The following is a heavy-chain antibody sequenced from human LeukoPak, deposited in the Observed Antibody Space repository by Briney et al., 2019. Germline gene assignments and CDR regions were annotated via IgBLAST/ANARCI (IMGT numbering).Heavy chain of an antibody. V-gene: IGHV3-33*01. CDR1: GFTFSSYG. CDR3: ARDMEGYYDILTGNTQYGMDV. J-gene: IGHJ6*02. Sequence: PGGSLRLSCAASGFTFSSYGMHWVRQAPGKGLEWVAVIWYDGSNKYYADSVKGRFTISRDNSKNTLYLQMNSLSAEDTAVYYCARDMEGYYDILTGNTQYGMDVWGQGTTVTVSS. D-gene: IGHD3-9*01. CDR2: IWYDGSNK.